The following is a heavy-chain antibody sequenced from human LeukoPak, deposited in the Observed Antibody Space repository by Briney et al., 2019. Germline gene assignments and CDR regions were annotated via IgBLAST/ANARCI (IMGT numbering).Heavy chain of an antibody. Sequence: PGGSLRLSCAASGFTFSTYWIHWVRQAPGKGLVWVSRINSDGGNTVYADSAKGRFTISRGNVKNTVYLQMNSLRAEDTAVYYCAREAYGNYAYDMWGQGTMVIVSS. CDR1: GFTFSTYW. D-gene: IGHD3-10*01. V-gene: IGHV3-74*01. J-gene: IGHJ3*02. CDR2: INSDGGNT. CDR3: AREAYGNYAYDM.